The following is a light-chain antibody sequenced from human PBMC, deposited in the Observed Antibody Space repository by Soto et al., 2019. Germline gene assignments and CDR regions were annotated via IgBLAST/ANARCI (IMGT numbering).Light chain of an antibody. CDR3: QQYNNWPRD. J-gene: IGKJ5*01. V-gene: IGKV3-15*01. Sequence: EIFLTQSPGTLSLSPGERATLSFMASQSVSSSYLAWYQQKPGQAPRLLIYGASTRATGIPARFSGSGSGTEFTLTISSLQSEDFAVYYCQQYNNWPRDFGQGTRLEI. CDR2: GAS. CDR1: QSVSSSY.